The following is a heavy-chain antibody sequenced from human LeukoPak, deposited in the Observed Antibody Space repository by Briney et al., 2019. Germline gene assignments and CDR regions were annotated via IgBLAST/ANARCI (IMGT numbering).Heavy chain of an antibody. J-gene: IGHJ3*02. V-gene: IGHV6-1*01. CDR3: ARQLGAFDI. CDR1: GGSVSSNNPA. CDR2: TYYRSKWYT. Sequence: SQTLSLTCAISGGSVSSNNPAWNWIRQSPSRGLEWLGRTYYRSKWYTDYAVSVKGRITINPDTSKNQFSLQLNSVTPEDTAMYYCARQLGAFDIWGQGTMVTVSS. D-gene: IGHD1-1*01.